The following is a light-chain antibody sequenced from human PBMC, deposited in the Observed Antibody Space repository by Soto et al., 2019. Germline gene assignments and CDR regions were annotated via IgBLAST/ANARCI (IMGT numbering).Light chain of an antibody. V-gene: IGKV3-15*01. CDR3: QQYDKWFSIT. CDR1: QSVGRK. Sequence: EIVFTQSPGTLSLSPGEGATLSCRASQSVGRKLVWYQQKAGQAPRPLIFDASTRATGIPARFSGSGSGTEFTLTISRLEPEDFAVYYCQQYDKWFSITFGQGTRLEIK. CDR2: DAS. J-gene: IGKJ5*01.